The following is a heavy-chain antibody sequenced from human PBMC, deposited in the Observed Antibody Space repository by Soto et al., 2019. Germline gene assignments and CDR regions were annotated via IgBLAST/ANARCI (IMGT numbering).Heavy chain of an antibody. J-gene: IGHJ5*02. CDR1: GGSINSYY. Sequence: QVQLQESGPGLVKPSETLSLTCTVSGGSINSYYWSWIRQPPGKGLEWIGQIYYTGSTNYNPSLKGRVTISVDRSKNQFSLRLSSVTAADTAVYYCAIAKTTLYNWFDPWCQGTLVTVSS. V-gene: IGHV4-59*08. D-gene: IGHD1-7*01. CDR3: AIAKTTLYNWFDP. CDR2: IYYTGST.